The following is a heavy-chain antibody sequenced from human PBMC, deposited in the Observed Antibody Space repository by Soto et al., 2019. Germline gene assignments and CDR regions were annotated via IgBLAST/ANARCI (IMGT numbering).Heavy chain of an antibody. V-gene: IGHV1-69*06. CDR1: GGTFSSYA. Sequence: QVQLVQSGAEVKKPGSSVKVSCKASGGTFSSYAISWVRQAPGQGLEWMGGIIPIFGTANYAQKFQGRVTITADKSTSTAYMELSSLRSEDTAVYYCARAEREYYYDSSGYYYSDYWGQGTLVTVSS. D-gene: IGHD3-22*01. CDR3: ARAEREYYYDSSGYYYSDY. CDR2: IIPIFGTA. J-gene: IGHJ4*02.